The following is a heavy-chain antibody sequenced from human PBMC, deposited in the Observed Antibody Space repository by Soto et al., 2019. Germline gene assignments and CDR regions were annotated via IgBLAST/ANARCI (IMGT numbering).Heavy chain of an antibody. Sequence: GASVKVSCKAPGGTFSSYAISWVRQAPGQGLEWMGWINAVFGKAKYAQKFQGRVTITRDTSASTAYMELSSLRSEDTAVYYCAKCIWYSGSYHFDEWGQETLVTVTS. V-gene: IGHV1-69*05. CDR1: GGTFSSYA. D-gene: IGHD2-15*01. CDR3: AKCIWYSGSYHFDE. CDR2: INAVFGKA. J-gene: IGHJ4*02.